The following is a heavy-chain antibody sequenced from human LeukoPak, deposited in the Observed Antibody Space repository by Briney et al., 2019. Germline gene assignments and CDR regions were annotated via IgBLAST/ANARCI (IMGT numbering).Heavy chain of an antibody. Sequence: SETLSLTCAVYGGSFSGYYWSWFRQPPGKGLEWIGQINHSGSTNYNPSLKSRVTISVDTSKNQFSLKLSSVTAADTAVYYCARGTPGVSDDWGQGTLVTVSS. CDR3: ARGTPGVSDD. CDR1: GGSFSGYY. J-gene: IGHJ4*02. CDR2: INHSGST. V-gene: IGHV4-34*01. D-gene: IGHD7-27*01.